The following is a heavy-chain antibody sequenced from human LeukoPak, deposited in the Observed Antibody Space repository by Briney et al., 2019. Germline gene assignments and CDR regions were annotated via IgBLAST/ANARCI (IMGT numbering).Heavy chain of an antibody. CDR1: GGTFSSYA. CDR3: ARDPGYGGGGYYFDY. J-gene: IGHJ4*02. D-gene: IGHD5-18*01. V-gene: IGHV1-69*05. Sequence: ASVKVSCKASGGTFSSYAISWVRQAPGQGLEWMGRIIPIFGTANYAQKLQGRVTITTDETTSTAYMELSSLRSEDTAVYYCARDPGYGGGGYYFDYWGQGTLSPSPQ. CDR2: IIPIFGTA.